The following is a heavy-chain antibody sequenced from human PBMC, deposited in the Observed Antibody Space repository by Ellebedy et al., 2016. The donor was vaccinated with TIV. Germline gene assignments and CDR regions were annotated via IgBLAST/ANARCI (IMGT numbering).Heavy chain of an antibody. CDR3: VGRPQSSGWYGPFDY. Sequence: GESLKISCAASGFTFSSLAMNWVRQAPGKGLEWVSGISGSGGTTYYTDSVKGRFTISRDNSKNTLYLQRNSLRVEDTAVYYCVGRPQSSGWYGPFDYWGQGTLVTVSS. V-gene: IGHV3-23*01. CDR1: GFTFSSLA. D-gene: IGHD6-19*01. CDR2: ISGSGGTT. J-gene: IGHJ4*02.